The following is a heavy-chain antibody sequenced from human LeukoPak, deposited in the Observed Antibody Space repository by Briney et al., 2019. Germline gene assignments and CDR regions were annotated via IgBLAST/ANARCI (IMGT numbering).Heavy chain of an antibody. J-gene: IGHJ5*02. CDR3: ARETYRGGNWFDP. V-gene: IGHV1-46*01. Sequence: ASVKVSCKASGYTFTSYYMHWVRQAPGQGLEWMGIINPSGGGTSYAQKFQGRVTMTRDTSTSTVYMELSSLRSEDTAVYFCARETYRGGNWFDPWGQGTLVTVSS. D-gene: IGHD3-10*01. CDR2: INPSGGGT. CDR1: GYTFTSYY.